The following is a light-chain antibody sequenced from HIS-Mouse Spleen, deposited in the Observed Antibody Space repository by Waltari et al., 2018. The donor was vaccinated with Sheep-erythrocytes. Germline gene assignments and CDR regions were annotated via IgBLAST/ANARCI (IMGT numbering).Light chain of an antibody. CDR2: DVS. CDR3: AAWDDRLNGPV. CDR1: SSDVGGYNY. J-gene: IGLJ2*01. Sequence: QSALTQPRSVSGSPGQSVTISCTGTSSDVGGYNYVSWYQQHPGKAPKLMIYDVSKRPSGVPDRFSGSKSGTSASLAISGLQSEDEADYYCAAWDDRLNGPVFGGGTKLTVL. V-gene: IGLV2-11*01.